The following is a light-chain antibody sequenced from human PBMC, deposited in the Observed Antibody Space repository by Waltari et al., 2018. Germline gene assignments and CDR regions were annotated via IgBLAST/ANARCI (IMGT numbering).Light chain of an antibody. J-gene: IGLJ2*01. Sequence: YELTQSPSISVSPGQTARITCSGDALPKPYSYWYQQRPGQARSLVIYQDTERPSGIPERFSGSSSGTTVTLTISDVQAEDEGDYYCHSADFSGNFRGFGGGTRLTV. V-gene: IGLV3-25*03. CDR2: QDT. CDR1: ALPKPY. CDR3: HSADFSGNFRG.